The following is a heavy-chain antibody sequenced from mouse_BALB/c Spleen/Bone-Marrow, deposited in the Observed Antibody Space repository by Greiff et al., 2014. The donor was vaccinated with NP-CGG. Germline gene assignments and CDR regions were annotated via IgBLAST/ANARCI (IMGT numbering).Heavy chain of an antibody. CDR2: IFPVNADT. J-gene: IGHJ3*01. D-gene: IGHD1-1*01. Sequence: VKLMESGAEPVRPGSSVKISCKASGYVFTDYWMNWLRQRPGQGLEWIGQIFPVNADTNYKANFKDKVTLTADKSSTTAYMQLNSLTSEDSAVYFCARFATGSFAYWGQGTLVTVSA. CDR3: ARFATGSFAY. CDR1: GYVFTDYW. V-gene: IGHV1-80*01.